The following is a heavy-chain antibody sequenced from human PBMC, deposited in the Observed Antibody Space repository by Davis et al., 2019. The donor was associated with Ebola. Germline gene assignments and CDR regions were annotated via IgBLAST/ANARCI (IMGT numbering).Heavy chain of an antibody. V-gene: IGHV6-1*01. CDR3: ARDPPYDQGY. J-gene: IGHJ4*02. CDR1: GDSVSSNTAA. D-gene: IGHD3-22*01. CDR2: TYYRSKWYV. Sequence: SQTLSLTCAISGDSVSSNTAAWNWIRQSPSRGLEWLGRTYYRSKWYVDYAVSVKSRITINSDTSKNQFSLQLTSVTPEDTAVYYCARDPPYDQGYWGQGTLVTVSS.